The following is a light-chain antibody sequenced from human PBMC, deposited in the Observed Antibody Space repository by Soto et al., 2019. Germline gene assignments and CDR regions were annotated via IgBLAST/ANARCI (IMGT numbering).Light chain of an antibody. CDR2: GAS. CDR1: QSVSSNY. J-gene: IGKJ4*01. CDR3: QQYNNWPPLT. Sequence: EIVLTQSPGTLSLSPGERATLSCRASQSVSSNYLAWYQQKPGQAPRLLIYGASSRATGIPDRFSGSGSGTDFTLTISRLEPEDFAVYYCQQYNNWPPLTFGGGTKVDIK. V-gene: IGKV3-20*01.